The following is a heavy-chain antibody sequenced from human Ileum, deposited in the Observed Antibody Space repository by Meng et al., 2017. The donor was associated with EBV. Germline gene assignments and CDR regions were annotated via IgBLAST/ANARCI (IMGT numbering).Heavy chain of an antibody. D-gene: IGHD3-10*01. CDR2: INHSGST. J-gene: IGHJ4*02. V-gene: IGHV4-34*01. CDR3: ARGNKVSDRGFDY. Sequence: VQLQQWGAGLLKPSETLSLTCAGYGGAFSGYYWSWIRQSPGKGLEWIGEINHSGSTNYNPSLKSRVTISVDTSKNQFSLKLSSVTAADTAVYYCARGNKVSDRGFDYWGQGTLVTVSS. CDR1: GGAFSGYY.